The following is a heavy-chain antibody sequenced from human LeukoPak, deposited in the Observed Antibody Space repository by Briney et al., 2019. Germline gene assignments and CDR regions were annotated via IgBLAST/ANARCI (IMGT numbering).Heavy chain of an antibody. CDR3: ARIYCSGGSCYSDAFDI. D-gene: IGHD2-15*01. V-gene: IGHV4-34*01. J-gene: IGHJ3*02. CDR2: INHSGST. Sequence: SETLSLTCAVYGGSFSGYYWSWIRQPPGKGLEWIGEINHSGSTNYNPSLKSRVTISVDASKNQFSLKLSSVTAADTAVYYCARIYCSGGSCYSDAFDIWGQGTMVTVSS. CDR1: GGSFSGYY.